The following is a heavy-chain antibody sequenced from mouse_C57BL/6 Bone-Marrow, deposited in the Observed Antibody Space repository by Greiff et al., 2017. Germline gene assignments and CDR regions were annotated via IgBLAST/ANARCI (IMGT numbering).Heavy chain of an antibody. CDR3: ARETIWYFDV. CDR1: GFTFSDYY. J-gene: IGHJ1*03. CDR2: INYDGSST. Sequence: EVKLVESEGGLVQPGSSMKLSCTASGFTFSDYYMAWVRQVPEKGLEWVANINYDGSSTYYLDSLKSRFIISRDNAKNILYLQMSSLKSEDTATYYCARETIWYFDVWGTGTTVTVSS. D-gene: IGHD1-1*02. V-gene: IGHV5-16*01.